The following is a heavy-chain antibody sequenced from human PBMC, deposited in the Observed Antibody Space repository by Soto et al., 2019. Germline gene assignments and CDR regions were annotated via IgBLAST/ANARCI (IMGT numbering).Heavy chain of an antibody. CDR1: GFTFSNYA. J-gene: IGHJ4*02. D-gene: IGHD6-19*01. CDR3: EKGKTSGWYYFDY. CDR2: ISASGRDT. Sequence: GGSLGLSCAASGFTFSNYAMSWVRQAAGKGLEWVSGISASGRDTYYADSVKDRFTISRDSFKNTLYLQMNSLRAEDTGTYYCEKGKTSGWYYFDYWGQGALVTVSS. V-gene: IGHV3-23*01.